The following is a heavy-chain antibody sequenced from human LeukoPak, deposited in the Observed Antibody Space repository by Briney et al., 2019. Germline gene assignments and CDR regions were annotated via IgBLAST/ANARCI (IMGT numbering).Heavy chain of an antibody. V-gene: IGHV1-2*02. D-gene: IGHD6-19*01. Sequence: GASVKVSCKASGYTFTGYYMHWVRQAPGQGLEWMGWINPNSGGTNYAQKFQGRVTMTRDTSISTAYMELSRLRSDDTAVYYCAKVGFGFVVAGIGMVTGWGQGTLVTVSS. CDR1: GYTFTGYY. CDR2: INPNSGGT. CDR3: AKVGFGFVVAGIGMVTG. J-gene: IGHJ4*02.